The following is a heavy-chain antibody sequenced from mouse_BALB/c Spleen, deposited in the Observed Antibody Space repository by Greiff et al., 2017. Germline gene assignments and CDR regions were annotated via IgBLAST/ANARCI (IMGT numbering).Heavy chain of an antibody. CDR3: ARLITTGAMDY. Sequence: VQLQQSGAELVKPGASVKLSCTASGFNFKDTYMHWVKQRPEQGLEWIGRIDPANGNTKYDPKFQGKATITADTASNTAYLQLSSLTSEDTAVYYCARLITTGAMDYWGQGTSVTVSS. CDR1: GFNFKDTY. D-gene: IGHD4-1*02. CDR2: IDPANGNT. J-gene: IGHJ4*01. V-gene: IGHV14-3*02.